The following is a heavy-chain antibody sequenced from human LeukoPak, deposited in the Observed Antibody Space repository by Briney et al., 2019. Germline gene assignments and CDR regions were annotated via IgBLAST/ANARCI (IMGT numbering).Heavy chain of an antibody. V-gene: IGHV3-23*01. CDR3: AKDILWFGESGNGLDV. CDR2: ISGSGGST. D-gene: IGHD3-10*01. Sequence: GGSLRLSCAASGFTFSSYAMSWVRQAPGRGLEWVSAISGSGGSTYYADSVKGRFTISRDNSKNTLCLQMNSLRAEDTALYYCAKDILWFGESGNGLDVWGKGTTVTVSS. J-gene: IGHJ6*04. CDR1: GFTFSSYA.